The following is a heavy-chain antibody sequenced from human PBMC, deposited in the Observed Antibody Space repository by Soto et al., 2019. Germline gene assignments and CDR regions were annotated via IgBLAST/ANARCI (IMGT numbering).Heavy chain of an antibody. CDR2: IYYSGST. CDR3: ARDRGQFATDV. J-gene: IGHJ6*04. V-gene: IGHV4-31*03. Sequence: PSETLSLTCTVSGASISSGAYYWGWIRQHPGKGLEWIGYIYYSGSTYYNPSLKSRVTISLDMSKNQFSLKLSSVTAADTAVYYCARDRGQFATDVWGEGTTVTVSS. CDR1: GASISSGAYY. D-gene: IGHD1-26*01.